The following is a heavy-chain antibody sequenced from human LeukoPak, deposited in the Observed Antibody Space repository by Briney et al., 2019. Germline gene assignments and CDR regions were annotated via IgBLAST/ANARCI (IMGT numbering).Heavy chain of an antibody. CDR1: GFTFSSYS. V-gene: IGHV3-48*01. CDR3: ASDSGSYKGHWFDP. J-gene: IGHJ5*02. Sequence: GGSLRLSCAASGFTFSSYSMNWVRQAPGNGLEWVSYISSSSSTIYYADSVKGRFTISRDNAKNSLYLQMNSLRAEDTAGYYRASDSGSYKGHWFDPWGQGTLVTVSS. D-gene: IGHD1-26*01. CDR2: ISSSSSTI.